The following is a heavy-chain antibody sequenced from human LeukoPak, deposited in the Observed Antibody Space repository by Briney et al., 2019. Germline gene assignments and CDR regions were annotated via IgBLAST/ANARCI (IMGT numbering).Heavy chain of an antibody. J-gene: IGHJ4*02. D-gene: IGHD3-22*01. CDR3: ARDDYDSSGSYFDY. V-gene: IGHV1-18*01. CDR1: GYTFTSYG. Sequence: GASVKVSCKASGYTFTSYGISWVRQAPGQGLEWMGWVNAYNGNTNYAQKLQGRVTMTTDTSTSTAYMELRSLRSDDTAVYYCARDDYDSSGSYFDYWGQGTLVTVSS. CDR2: VNAYNGNT.